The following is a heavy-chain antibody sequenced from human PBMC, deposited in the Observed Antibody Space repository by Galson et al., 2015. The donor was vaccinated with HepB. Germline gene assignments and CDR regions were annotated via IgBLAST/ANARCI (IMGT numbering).Heavy chain of an antibody. CDR1: GGTFSSYA. J-gene: IGHJ6*03. V-gene: IGHV1-69*13. CDR2: IIPVFGTA. D-gene: IGHD3-22*01. Sequence: SVKVSCKASGGTFSSYAISWVRQAPGQGLEWMGGIIPVFGTANYAQKFQGRVTITADESTSTAYMELSSLRSEDTAVYYCARGEYYYDSSHYYYYMDVWGKGTTVTVSS. CDR3: ARGEYYYDSSHYYYYMDV.